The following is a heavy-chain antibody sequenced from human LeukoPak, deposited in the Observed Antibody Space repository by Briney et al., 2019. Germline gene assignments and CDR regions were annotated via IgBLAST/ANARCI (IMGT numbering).Heavy chain of an antibody. CDR2: IIPIFGTA. Sequence: GASVKVSCKASGGTFSSYAISWVRQAPGQGLEWMGGIIPIFGTANYAQKFQGRVTITADESTSTAYMELSSLRSEDTAVYYCARGPKHDSRGYWDYWGQGTLVTVSS. D-gene: IGHD3-22*01. CDR1: GGTFSSYA. J-gene: IGHJ4*02. CDR3: ARGPKHDSRGYWDY. V-gene: IGHV1-69*13.